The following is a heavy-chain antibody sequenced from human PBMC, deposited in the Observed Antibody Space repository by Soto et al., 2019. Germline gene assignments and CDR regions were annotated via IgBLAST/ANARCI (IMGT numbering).Heavy chain of an antibody. D-gene: IGHD3-10*01. CDR2: ISYDGSNK. J-gene: IGHJ4*02. Sequence: PVGSLRLSCAASGFTFSSYAMHWVRQAPGKGLEWVAVISYDGSNKYYADSVKGRFTISRDNSKNTLYLQMNSLRAEDTAVYYCARDPFHMVRGVIIGPFDYWGQGTLVTVSS. CDR1: GFTFSSYA. CDR3: ARDPFHMVRGVIIGPFDY. V-gene: IGHV3-30-3*01.